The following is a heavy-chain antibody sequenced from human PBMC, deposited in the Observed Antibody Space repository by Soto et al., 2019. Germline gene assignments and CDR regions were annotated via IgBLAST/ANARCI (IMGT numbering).Heavy chain of an antibody. Sequence: QITLKESGPTLVKPTQTLTLTCTFSGFSLTTSGVGVGWIRQPPGKALEWLAPIYGDDGKPYNPSLKSIPTITKHTSKNQVVLTMTNVDPVDTATYYCAHRHSSATFDYWGQGTLVTVSP. CDR2: IYGDDGK. V-gene: IGHV2-5*02. CDR3: AHRHSSATFDY. CDR1: GFSLTTSGVG. D-gene: IGHD6-19*01. J-gene: IGHJ4*02.